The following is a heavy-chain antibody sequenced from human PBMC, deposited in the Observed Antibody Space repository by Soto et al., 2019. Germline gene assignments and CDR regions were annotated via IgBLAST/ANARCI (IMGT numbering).Heavy chain of an antibody. J-gene: IGHJ3*02. Sequence: EVQLVESGGGLVQPGGSLRLSCAASGFTFSSYWMSWVRQAPGKGLEWVANIKQDGSEKYYVDSVKGRFTISSDNAKSSLYLQMNGLRAEDTAVYYCAREGRAGTFDIWGQGTMVTVSS. CDR1: GFTFSSYW. V-gene: IGHV3-7*01. D-gene: IGHD1-1*01. CDR2: IKQDGSEK. CDR3: AREGRAGTFDI.